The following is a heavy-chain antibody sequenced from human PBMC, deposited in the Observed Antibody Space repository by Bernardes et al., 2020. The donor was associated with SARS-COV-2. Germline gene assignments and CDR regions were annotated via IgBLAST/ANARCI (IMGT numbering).Heavy chain of an antibody. V-gene: IGHV3-11*05. CDR1: GFTFSNFY. D-gene: IGHD3-16*01. J-gene: IGHJ4*02. CDR3: ARERGGGYFDS. Sequence: GGSLRLSCAASGFTFSNFYMSWFRLAPGPGLEWVSYITSGSPNTDYADSVKGRFTISRDDAKNSLYLQMSGLRVEDTAVYYCARERGGGYFDSWGQGSLVTVSS. CDR2: ITSGSPNT.